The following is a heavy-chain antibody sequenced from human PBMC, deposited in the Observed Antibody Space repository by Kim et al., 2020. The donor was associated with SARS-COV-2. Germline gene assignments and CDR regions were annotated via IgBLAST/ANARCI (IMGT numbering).Heavy chain of an antibody. Sequence: GGSLRLSCAASGFTFSDYAMNWVRQAPGKGLEWVSNISANSSNKYYADSVKGRFTISRDNSKNSLYLQMNSLRTEDTAVYYCARGAGATCVFYYYYYG. CDR2: ISANSSNK. V-gene: IGHV3-48*01. CDR1: GFTFSDYA. CDR3: ARGAGATCVFYYYYYG. J-gene: IGHJ6*01. D-gene: IGHD2-21*01.